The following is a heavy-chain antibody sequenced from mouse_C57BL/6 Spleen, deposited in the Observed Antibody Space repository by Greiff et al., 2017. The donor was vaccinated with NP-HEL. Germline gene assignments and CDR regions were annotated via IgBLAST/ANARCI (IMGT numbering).Heavy chain of an antibody. CDR1: GFTFSDYY. D-gene: IGHD2-3*01. V-gene: IGHV5-16*01. CDR2: INYDGSST. CDR3: ARDKEGWLLRDY. J-gene: IGHJ2*01. Sequence: EVMLVESEGGLVQPGSSMKLSCTASGFTFSDYYMAWVRQVPEKGLEWVANINYDGSSTYYLDSLKSRFIISRDNAKNILYLQMSSLKSEDTATYYCARDKEGWLLRDYWGQGTTLTVSS.